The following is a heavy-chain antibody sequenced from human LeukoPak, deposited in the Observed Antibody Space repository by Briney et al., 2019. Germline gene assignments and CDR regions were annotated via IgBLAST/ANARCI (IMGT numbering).Heavy chain of an antibody. Sequence: GGSLRLSCAASGFTFSSYSMNWVRQAPGKGLEWVSYISSSSSTIYYADSVKGRFTISRDNAKNSLYLQMNSLRAEDTALYFCARDTHYYGSGSPAFDIWGQGTMVTVSS. V-gene: IGHV3-48*01. J-gene: IGHJ3*02. CDR3: ARDTHYYGSGSPAFDI. D-gene: IGHD3-10*01. CDR2: ISSSSSTI. CDR1: GFTFSSYS.